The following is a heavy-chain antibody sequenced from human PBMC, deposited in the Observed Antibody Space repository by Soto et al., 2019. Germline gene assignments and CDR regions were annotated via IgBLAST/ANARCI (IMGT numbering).Heavy chain of an antibody. D-gene: IGHD2-15*01. V-gene: IGHV1-18*04. J-gene: IGHJ6*02. CDR2: ISAYNGNT. CDR1: GYTFTSYG. Sequence: ASVKVSCKASGYTFTSYGISWVRQAPGQGLEWMGWISAYNGNTNYAQKLQGRVTMTTDTSTSTAYVELRSLRSDDTAVYYCARDSYCSGGSCYDYYYGMDVWGQGTTVTVSS. CDR3: ARDSYCSGGSCYDYYYGMDV.